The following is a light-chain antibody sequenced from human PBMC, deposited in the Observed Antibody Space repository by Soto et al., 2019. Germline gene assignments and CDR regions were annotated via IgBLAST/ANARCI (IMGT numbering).Light chain of an antibody. J-gene: IGKJ3*01. Sequence: DIQMTQSPSTLSASVGDRVTITCRASQSISSWLAWYQQKPGKAPKLLIYDASSLESGVPSRFSGSGSGTEFTLTISSLQPDDFATYSGQQYNSYSFTFGPGTNVDIK. CDR2: DAS. V-gene: IGKV1-5*01. CDR1: QSISSW. CDR3: QQYNSYSFT.